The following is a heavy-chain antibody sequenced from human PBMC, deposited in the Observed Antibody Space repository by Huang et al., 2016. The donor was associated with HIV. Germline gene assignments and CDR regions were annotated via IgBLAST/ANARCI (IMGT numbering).Heavy chain of an antibody. CDR3: ARATATVGYYFFYGLDV. CDR2: ISHDGTT. D-gene: IGHD2-21*02. J-gene: IGHJ6*04. Sequence: QVQLQQWGAQLVRPSETLSLTCAVYGGSFTDYFWTWIRQTPGKGLQWIGEISHDGTTNHSPSLRGRVTMSIDTSKNQFSLKMTSITAADTATYYCARATATVGYYFFYGLDVWGIGTSVTVS. CDR1: GGSFTDYF. V-gene: IGHV4-34*02.